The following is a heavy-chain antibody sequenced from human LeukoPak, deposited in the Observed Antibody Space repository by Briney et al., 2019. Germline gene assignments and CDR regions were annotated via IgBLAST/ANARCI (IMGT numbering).Heavy chain of an antibody. CDR2: ISDDGSNK. V-gene: IGHV3-30*04. D-gene: IGHD3-3*01. CDR3: AKATYYDFWSGYYSGGYYFDY. CDR1: GFTFSSYA. J-gene: IGHJ4*02. Sequence: PGGSLRLSCAASGFTFSSYAMHWVRQAPGKGLEWVAVISDDGSNKYYADSVKGRFTISRDNSKNTLYLQMNSLRAEDTAVYYCAKATYYDFWSGYYSGGYYFDYWGQGTLVTVSS.